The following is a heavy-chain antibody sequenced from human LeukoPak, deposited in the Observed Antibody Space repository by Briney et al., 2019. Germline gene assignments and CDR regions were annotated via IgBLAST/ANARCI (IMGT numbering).Heavy chain of an antibody. J-gene: IGHJ6*02. D-gene: IGHD5-24*01. CDR3: ARAGGGMATGNYYYYYGMDV. V-gene: IGHV3-48*03. CDR2: ISSSGSTI. Sequence: PGGSLRLSCAASGFTFSSYEMNWVRQAPGKGLEWVSYISSSGSTIYYADSVKGRFTISRDNAKNSLYLQMNSLRAEDTAVYYCARAGGGMATGNYYYYYGMDVWGQGTTVTVSS. CDR1: GFTFSSYE.